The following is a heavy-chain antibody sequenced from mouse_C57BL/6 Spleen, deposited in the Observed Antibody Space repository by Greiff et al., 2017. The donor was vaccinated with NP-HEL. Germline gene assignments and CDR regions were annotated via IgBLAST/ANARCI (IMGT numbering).Heavy chain of an antibody. CDR1: GYTFTSYW. V-gene: IGHV1-69*01. D-gene: IGHD2-4*01. CDR3: ARAGDYDVGWWAY. Sequence: VQLQQPGAELVMPGASVKLSCKASGYTFTSYWMHWVKQRPGQGLEWIGEIDPSDSYTNYNQKFKGKSTLTVDKSSSTAYLQLSSLTSEDSAVYYWARAGDYDVGWWAYWGKGTLVTVSA. CDR2: IDPSDSYT. J-gene: IGHJ3*01.